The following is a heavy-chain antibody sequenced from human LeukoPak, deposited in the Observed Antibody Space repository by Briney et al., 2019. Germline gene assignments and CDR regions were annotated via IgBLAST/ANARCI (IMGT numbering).Heavy chain of an antibody. D-gene: IGHD6-6*01. CDR1: GFTFSSYG. J-gene: IGHJ6*02. V-gene: IGHV3-33*01. CDR3: ARYSSSSNYYYGMDV. Sequence: GRSLRLSCTASGFTFSSYGMHWVRQAPGKGLEWVAVIWSDGGDKYYADSVKGRFTISRDNSKNTLSLQMNSLRVEDTAVYYCARYSSSSNYYYGMDVWGQGTTVTVS. CDR2: IWSDGGDK.